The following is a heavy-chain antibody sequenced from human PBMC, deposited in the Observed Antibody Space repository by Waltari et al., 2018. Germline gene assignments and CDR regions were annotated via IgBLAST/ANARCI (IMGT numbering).Heavy chain of an antibody. Sequence: QVQLQQWGAGLLKPSETLSLTCADYGGSFRGYYWIWIRQPPGKGLEWIGEINHSGSTNYNPSLKSRVTISVDTSKNQFSRKLSSVTAADTAVYYCARRALLRHYFDYWGQGTLVTVSS. V-gene: IGHV4-34*01. J-gene: IGHJ4*02. CDR2: INHSGST. CDR3: ARRALLRHYFDY. D-gene: IGHD3-22*01. CDR1: GGSFRGYY.